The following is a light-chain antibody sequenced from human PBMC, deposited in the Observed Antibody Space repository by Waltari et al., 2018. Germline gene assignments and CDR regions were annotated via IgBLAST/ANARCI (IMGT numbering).Light chain of an antibody. V-gene: IGLV2-18*02. Sequence: QSALTQPPSVSGSPGQSVTISCTGTTSDVGRYNRVSWYQHAPGTAPKLLISEVSNRPAGGPDRCSGSKSDNTASLTISGLQAEDEADYYCSSYTSSITYVFGTGTKVTVL. CDR2: EVS. CDR1: TSDVGRYNR. CDR3: SSYTSSITYV. J-gene: IGLJ1*01.